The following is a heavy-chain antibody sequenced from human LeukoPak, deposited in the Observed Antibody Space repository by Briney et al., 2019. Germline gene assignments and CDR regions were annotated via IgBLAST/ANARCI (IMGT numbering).Heavy chain of an antibody. CDR2: INPNSGGT. J-gene: IGHJ3*02. D-gene: IGHD3-9*01. CDR1: GYTFTGYY. CDR3: ARPSLRYFDWLNAFDI. V-gene: IGHV1-2*02. Sequence: ASVEVSCKASGYTFTGYYMHWVRQAPGQGLEWMGWINPNSGGTNYAQKFQGRVTMTRDTSISTAYMELSRLRSDDTAVYYCARPSLRYFDWLNAFDIWGQGTMVTVSS.